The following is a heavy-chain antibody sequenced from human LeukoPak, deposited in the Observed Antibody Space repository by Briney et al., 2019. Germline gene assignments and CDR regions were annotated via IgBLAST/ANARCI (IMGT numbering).Heavy chain of an antibody. J-gene: IGHJ4*02. CDR2: ISNSSSYI. CDR3: ARDPKQSGSFYFDY. Sequence: PGGSLRLSCAASGFTFSTYSLNWLRQDPGMGLEGASSISNSSSYIYYADSVKGRFTISRDYAKNSLHLQMNSLRAEDTAVYYCARDPKQSGSFYFDYWGQGTLVTVSS. V-gene: IGHV3-21*01. CDR1: GFTFSTYS. D-gene: IGHD1-26*01.